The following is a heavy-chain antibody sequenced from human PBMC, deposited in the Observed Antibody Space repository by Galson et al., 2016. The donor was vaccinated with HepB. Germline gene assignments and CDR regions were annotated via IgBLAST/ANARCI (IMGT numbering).Heavy chain of an antibody. D-gene: IGHD2/OR15-2a*01. Sequence: TLSLTCTVSGGSISSGDCFWSWLRQHPGKGLEWIGYIYYSGCAYYNPSLKTRVSLSVDTSKNQFSLMMNSVTAADTAVYYCARDISAVNRVGYYGMDVWGQGTTVIVSS. CDR2: IYYSGCA. CDR1: GGSISSGDCF. V-gene: IGHV4-31*03. CDR3: ARDISAVNRVGYYGMDV. J-gene: IGHJ6*02.